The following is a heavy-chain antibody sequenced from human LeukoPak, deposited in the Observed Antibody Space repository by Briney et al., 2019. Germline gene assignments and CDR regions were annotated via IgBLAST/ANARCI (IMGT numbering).Heavy chain of an antibody. D-gene: IGHD1-7*01. Sequence: GGSLRLSCAASGFTFSTTWLHWVRRTPGEGLVWVSRMNSDGSTTNYADSVKGRFTISRDNAKSTLYLQMNNLRVEDTAVYYCATAGNYRFDNWGQGTLVTVSP. CDR1: GFTFSTTW. CDR3: ATAGNYRFDN. J-gene: IGHJ4*02. V-gene: IGHV3-74*01. CDR2: MNSDGSTT.